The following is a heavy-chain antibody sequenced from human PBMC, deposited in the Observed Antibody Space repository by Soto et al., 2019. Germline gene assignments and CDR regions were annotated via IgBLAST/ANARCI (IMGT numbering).Heavy chain of an antibody. CDR1: GDSFKNYA. CDR3: ARLDSSMITFNY. J-gene: IGHJ4*02. V-gene: IGHV1-69*06. Sequence: QVQLVQSGAEVKKPGSSVKISCKTSGDSFKNYAIGWVRQVPGQGLEWTGSIIPLFGTANYARMFEGRVTITADKSTTTVYMELGSLRSEDTAVYYCARLDSSMITFNYWSQGTLVTVSS. CDR2: IIPLFGTA. D-gene: IGHD5-18*01.